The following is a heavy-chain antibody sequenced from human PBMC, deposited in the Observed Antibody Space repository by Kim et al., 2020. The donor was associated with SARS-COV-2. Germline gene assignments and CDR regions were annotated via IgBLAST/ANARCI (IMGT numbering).Heavy chain of an antibody. V-gene: IGHV4-31*03. D-gene: IGHD1-26*01. J-gene: IGHJ4*02. CDR2: IYYSGST. CDR3: VRLIVSRVWYFDY. CDR1: GGSISSGGYY. Sequence: SETLSLTCTVSGGSISSGGYYWSWIRQHPGKGLEWIGYIYYSGSTYYNPSLKSRVTISVDTSKNQFSLKLSSVTAADTAVYYCVRLIVSRVWYFDYWGQGTLVTVSS.